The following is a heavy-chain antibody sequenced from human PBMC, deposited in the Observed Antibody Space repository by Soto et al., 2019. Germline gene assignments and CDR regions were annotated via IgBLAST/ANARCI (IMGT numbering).Heavy chain of an antibody. D-gene: IGHD2-2*01. CDR1: GGTFSSYA. CDR2: IIPIFGTA. CDR3: ARGIVLLPAAMIYFDY. V-gene: IGHV1-69*13. J-gene: IGHJ4*02. Sequence: ASVKVSCKASGGTFSSYAISWVRQAPGQGLEWMGGIIPIFGTANYAQKFQGRVTITADESTSTAYMELSSLRSEDTAVYYCARGIVLLPAAMIYFDYWAQGTSVTGSS.